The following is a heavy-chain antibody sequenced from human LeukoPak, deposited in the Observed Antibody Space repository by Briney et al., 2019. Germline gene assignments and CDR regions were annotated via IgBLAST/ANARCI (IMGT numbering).Heavy chain of an antibody. CDR2: INHSGST. CDR3: ARVPIVAEGPDY. V-gene: IGHV4-34*01. J-gene: IGHJ4*02. CDR1: GGTFSGYY. D-gene: IGHD3-22*01. Sequence: PSETLSLTCAVYGGTFSGYYWSWIRQPPGKGLEWIGEINHSGSTNYNPSLKSRVTISVDESKKKLSLKLSSVTAADAAVYYCARVPIVAEGPDYWGQGTLVTVSS.